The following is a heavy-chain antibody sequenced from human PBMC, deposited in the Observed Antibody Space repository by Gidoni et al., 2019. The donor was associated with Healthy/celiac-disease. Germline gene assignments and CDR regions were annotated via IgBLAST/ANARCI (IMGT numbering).Heavy chain of an antibody. V-gene: IGHV4-34*01. D-gene: IGHD3-22*01. Sequence: QVQLQQWGAGLLKPSETLSLTCAVYGGSFSGYYWSWIRQPPGKGLEWIGEINHSGSTNYNPSLKSRVTISVDTSKNQFSLKLSSVTAADTAVYYCARVTVSDYYDSSGAGAFDIWGQGTMVTVSS. J-gene: IGHJ3*02. CDR2: INHSGST. CDR1: GGSFSGYY. CDR3: ARVTVSDYYDSSGAGAFDI.